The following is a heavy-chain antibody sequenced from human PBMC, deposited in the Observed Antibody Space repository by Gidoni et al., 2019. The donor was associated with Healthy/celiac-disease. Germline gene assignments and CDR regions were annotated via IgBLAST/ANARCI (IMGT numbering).Heavy chain of an antibody. V-gene: IGHV1-46*03. CDR1: GYTFTSYY. Sequence: QVQLVQSGAEVQKPGASVKVSCMASGYTFTSYYMRWVRQAPGQGLEWMGIINPSGGSTSYAQKFQGRVTMTRDTSTSAVYMELSSLRSEDTAVYYCAGTPGGNFDYWGQGTLVTVSS. CDR2: INPSGGST. J-gene: IGHJ4*02. D-gene: IGHD1-26*01. CDR3: AGTPGGNFDY.